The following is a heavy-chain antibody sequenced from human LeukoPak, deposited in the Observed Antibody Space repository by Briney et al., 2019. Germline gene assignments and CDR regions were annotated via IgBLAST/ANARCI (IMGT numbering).Heavy chain of an antibody. V-gene: IGHV3-11*04. D-gene: IGHD3-16*01. CDR3: ARDDQGKPPGGLDAFDI. Sequence: KSGGSLRLSCAASGFTFSDYYMSWIRQAPGKGLEWVSYISSSSSTIYYADSVKGRFTISRDNAKNSLYLQMNSLRAEDTAVYYCARDDQGKPPGGLDAFDIWGQGTMVTVSS. CDR1: GFTFSDYY. J-gene: IGHJ3*02. CDR2: ISSSSSTI.